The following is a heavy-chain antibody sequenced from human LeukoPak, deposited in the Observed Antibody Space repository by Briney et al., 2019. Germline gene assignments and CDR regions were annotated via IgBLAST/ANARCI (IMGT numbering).Heavy chain of an antibody. CDR1: GFTFSIYS. CDR3: ARTDRQYSGGTEDY. J-gene: IGHJ4*02. D-gene: IGHD5-12*01. CDR2: ISTSSSTI. V-gene: IGHV3-48*04. Sequence: QPGGSLRLSCAASGFTFSIYSMNWVRQAPGKGLEWVSYISTSSSTIYYADSVKGRFTISRDNAKNSLYLQMNSLRAEDTAVYYCARTDRQYSGGTEDYWDQGTLVTVSS.